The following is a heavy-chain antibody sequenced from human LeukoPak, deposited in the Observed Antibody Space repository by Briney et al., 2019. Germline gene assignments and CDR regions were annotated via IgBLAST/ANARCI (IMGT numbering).Heavy chain of an antibody. CDR2: INPNSGGT. Sequence: ASVKVSCKASGYSFSGYYMHWVRQAPGQGLEWVVWINPNSGGTNYAQKFQGRVTMTRDTSISTAYMELSRLLSGDTAVYYCARVKSYYYDTSDKDAFDIWGQGTMVTVSS. J-gene: IGHJ3*02. CDR1: GYSFSGYY. V-gene: IGHV1-2*02. D-gene: IGHD3-22*01. CDR3: ARVKSYYYDTSDKDAFDI.